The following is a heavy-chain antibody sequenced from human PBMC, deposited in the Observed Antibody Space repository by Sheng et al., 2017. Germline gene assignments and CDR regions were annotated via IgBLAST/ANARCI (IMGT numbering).Heavy chain of an antibody. CDR3: ARENRRPRLDV. V-gene: IGHV3-30*04. J-gene: IGHJ6*02. Sequence: QVQLVESGGGVVQPGRSLRLSCAASGFTFSSYAMHWVRQAPGKGLEWVAVISYDGSNKYYADSVKGRFTISRDNSKNTLYLQMNSLRAEDTAVYYCARENRRPRLDVWGQGTTVTVSS. CDR2: ISYDGSNK. CDR1: GFTFSSYA.